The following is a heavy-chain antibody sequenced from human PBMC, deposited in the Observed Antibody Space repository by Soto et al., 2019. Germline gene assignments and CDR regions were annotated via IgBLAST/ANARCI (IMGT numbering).Heavy chain of an antibody. CDR3: AGGPRYWSFAL. D-gene: IGHD1-20*01. Sequence: SETLSLTCSVYGGSSRAYHWSWIRQSPGEGLEWIGEFSYSGSLNYNPSLKRRVAVSLDTSTDHFSLTMTSVTAADTGVYFCAGGPRYWSFALWGRGTPVTVSS. CDR2: FSYSGSL. V-gene: IGHV4-34*01. CDR1: GGSSRAYH. J-gene: IGHJ2*01.